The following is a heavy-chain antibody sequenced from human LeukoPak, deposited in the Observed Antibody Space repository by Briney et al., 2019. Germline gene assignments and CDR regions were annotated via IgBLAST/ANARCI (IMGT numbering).Heavy chain of an antibody. V-gene: IGHV3-23*01. CDR3: AKGYYGSGSYGWFDY. CDR1: GFTFSSSA. D-gene: IGHD3-10*01. Sequence: GGSPRLSCAASGFTFSSSAMNWVRQAPGKGLEWVSTISGSGDRTYYADSVKGRFTISRDNSKNTLFLHMNSLRAKDTAVYSCAKGYYGSGSYGWFDYWGQGTLVTVSS. J-gene: IGHJ4*02. CDR2: ISGSGDRT.